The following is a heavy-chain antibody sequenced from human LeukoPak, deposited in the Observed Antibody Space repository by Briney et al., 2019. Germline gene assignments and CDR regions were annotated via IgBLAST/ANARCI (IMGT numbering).Heavy chain of an antibody. CDR1: GFSFSRFA. Sequence: GGSLRLSCAASGFSFSRFAMHWVRQAPGKGLEWVTVVWYDGSNKYYADSVKGRFTISRDNSKITLYLQMNSLRAEDTAVYYCARDSGMTTETLDYWGQGTQVTVSS. D-gene: IGHD3-10*01. CDR2: VWYDGSNK. V-gene: IGHV3-33*01. J-gene: IGHJ4*02. CDR3: ARDSGMTTETLDY.